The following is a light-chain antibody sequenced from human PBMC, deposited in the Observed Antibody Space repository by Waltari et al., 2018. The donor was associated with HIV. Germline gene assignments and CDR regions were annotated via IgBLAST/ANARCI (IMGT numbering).Light chain of an antibody. CDR3: LLFFGATRI. CDR2: DTT. V-gene: IGLV7-46*01. J-gene: IGLJ2*01. CDR1: EGAVTSKHY. Sequence: QAAVTQEPSLTVSPGGTVILTCGSSEGAVTSKHYAYWFQQKPGQAPTTLIYDTTQRHFWTPARFSGFLRGDKAVLTLSGALSEDEAVYYCLLFFGATRIFGGGTMVTV.